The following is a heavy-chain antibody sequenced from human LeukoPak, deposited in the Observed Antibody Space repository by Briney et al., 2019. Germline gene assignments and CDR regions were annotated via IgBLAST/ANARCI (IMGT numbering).Heavy chain of an antibody. Sequence: ASVKVSCKASGYTFTIYYMHWVRQAPGQGLEWMGIINPSGGSTSYAQKFQGRVTMTRDTSTSTVYMELSSLRSEDTAVYYCARAHNWNPDYYYGMDVWGQGTTVTVSS. CDR3: ARAHNWNPDYYYGMDV. V-gene: IGHV1-46*01. D-gene: IGHD1-20*01. J-gene: IGHJ6*02. CDR2: INPSGGST. CDR1: GYTFTIYY.